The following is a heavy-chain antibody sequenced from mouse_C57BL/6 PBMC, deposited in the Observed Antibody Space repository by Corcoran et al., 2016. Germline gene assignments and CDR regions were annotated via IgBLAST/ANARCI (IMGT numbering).Heavy chain of an antibody. J-gene: IGHJ4*01. Sequence: EVQLQQSGPELVKPGASVKISCKASGYTFTDYYMNWVKQSHGNSLEWIGDINPNNGGTSYNQKFKGKATLTVDKSSSTAYMELRSLTSEDSAVYYCATRGYYAMDYWGQGTSVTVSS. CDR2: INPNNGGT. V-gene: IGHV1-26*01. CDR1: GYTFTDYY. CDR3: ATRGYYAMDY.